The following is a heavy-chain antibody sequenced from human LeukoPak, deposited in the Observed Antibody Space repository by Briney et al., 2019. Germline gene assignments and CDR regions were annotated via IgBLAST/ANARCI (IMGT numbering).Heavy chain of an antibody. Sequence: SETLSLTCTVSGGSISSYYWSWIRQPPGKGLEWIGYIYYSGSTNYNPSLKSRVTISLDTSKNQFSLKLSSVTAADTAVYYCARGVYNWNSEDWFDPWGQGTLVTVSS. CDR1: GGSISSYY. J-gene: IGHJ5*02. CDR3: ARGVYNWNSEDWFDP. CDR2: IYYSGST. D-gene: IGHD1-7*01. V-gene: IGHV4-59*01.